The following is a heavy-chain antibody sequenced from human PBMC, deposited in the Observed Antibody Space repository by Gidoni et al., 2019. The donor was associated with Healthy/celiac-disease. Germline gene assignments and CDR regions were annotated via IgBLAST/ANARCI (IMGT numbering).Heavy chain of an antibody. Sequence: EVQLVASGGGLVQPGGSLRLSCAAYGFTCSSYDMHWVRQATGKGLEWVSAIGTAGDPYYPGSVKGRFTISRENAKNSLYLQMNSLRAGDTAVYYCARDSGYGMDVWGQGTTVTVSS. CDR1: GFTCSSYD. CDR3: ARDSGYGMDV. J-gene: IGHJ6*02. V-gene: IGHV3-13*05. CDR2: IGTAGDP.